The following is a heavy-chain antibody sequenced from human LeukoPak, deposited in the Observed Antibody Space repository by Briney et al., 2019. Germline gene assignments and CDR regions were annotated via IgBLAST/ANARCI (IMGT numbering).Heavy chain of an antibody. V-gene: IGHV3-23*01. CDR1: GFTFGDYA. Sequence: GGPLRLSCATSGFTFGDYAMSWARQAPGKGLERVSAMSSSGGTTNYADSVKGRFTISRDNAKNSPYLQMNSLRAEDTAVYYCARDRYSSGWYLFDYWGQGTLVTVSS. CDR2: MSSSGGTT. D-gene: IGHD6-19*01. CDR3: ARDRYSSGWYLFDY. J-gene: IGHJ4*02.